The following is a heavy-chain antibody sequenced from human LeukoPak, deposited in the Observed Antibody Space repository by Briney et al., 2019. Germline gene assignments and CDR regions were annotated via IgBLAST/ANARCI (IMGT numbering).Heavy chain of an antibody. J-gene: IGHJ6*02. D-gene: IGHD6-13*01. CDR2: ISYDGSNK. Sequence: GGSLRLSCAASGFTFSSYAMSWVRQAPGKGLEWVAVISYDGSNKYYADSVKGRFTISRDNSKNTLYLQMNSLRAEDTAVYYCAKDRGIAAAEYYYYGMDVWGQGTTVTVSS. V-gene: IGHV3-30*18. CDR1: GFTFSSYA. CDR3: AKDRGIAAAEYYYYGMDV.